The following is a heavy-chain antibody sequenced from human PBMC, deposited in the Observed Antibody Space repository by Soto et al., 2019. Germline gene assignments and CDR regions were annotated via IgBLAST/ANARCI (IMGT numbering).Heavy chain of an antibody. Sequence: SETLSLTCAVYGGSFSGYCWTWIRQPPGTGLEWIGEINHTGSTNYNPSLKSRVTISVDTSKNQFSLKLTSVTAADTAVYYCARDKITGLFDYWGQGTLVTVSS. CDR1: GGSFSGYC. CDR3: ARDKITGLFDY. J-gene: IGHJ4*02. V-gene: IGHV4-34*01. D-gene: IGHD2-8*02. CDR2: INHTGST.